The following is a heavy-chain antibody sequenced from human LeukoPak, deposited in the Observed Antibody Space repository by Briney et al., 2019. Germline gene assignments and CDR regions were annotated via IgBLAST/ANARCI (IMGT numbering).Heavy chain of an antibody. CDR2: ISSSSSYI. J-gene: IGHJ4*02. Sequence: GGSLRLSCAASGFTFSSYSMNWVRQAPGKGLEWVSSISSSSSYIYYADSVKGRFTISRDNAKNSLYLQMNSLRAEDTAVYYCASPRTCSSTSCYRDWGQGTLVTVSS. D-gene: IGHD2-2*01. CDR1: GFTFSSYS. V-gene: IGHV3-21*01. CDR3: ASPRTCSSTSCYRD.